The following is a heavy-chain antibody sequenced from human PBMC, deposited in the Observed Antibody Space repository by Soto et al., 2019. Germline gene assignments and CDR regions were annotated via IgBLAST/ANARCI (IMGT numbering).Heavy chain of an antibody. D-gene: IGHD1-20*01. V-gene: IGHV3-53*01. CDR2: IYSGGST. CDR1: GFTVSSNY. J-gene: IGHJ4*02. CDR3: ARAVYGDYFDY. Sequence: GGSLRLSCAASGFTVSSNYMSWVRQAPGKGLEWVSVIYSGGSTYYADSVKGRFTISRDNSKNTLYLQMNSLRAEDTAVYYCARAVYGDYFDYWGQGTLVTVSS.